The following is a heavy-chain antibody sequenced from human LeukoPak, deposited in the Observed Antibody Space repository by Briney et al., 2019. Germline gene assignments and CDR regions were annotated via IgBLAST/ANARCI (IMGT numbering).Heavy chain of an antibody. J-gene: IGHJ4*02. D-gene: IGHD2-15*01. CDR2: IYYSGST. CDR3: ARSYCSGGSCWVYFDY. CDR1: GGSISSYY. V-gene: IGHV4-59*08. Sequence: PSETLSLTCTVSGGSISSYYWSWIPQPPGKGLEWIGNIYYSGSTNYNPPLKSRVTISVDTSKNQFSLKLSSVTAADTAIYYCARSYCSGGSCWVYFDYWGQGTLVTVSS.